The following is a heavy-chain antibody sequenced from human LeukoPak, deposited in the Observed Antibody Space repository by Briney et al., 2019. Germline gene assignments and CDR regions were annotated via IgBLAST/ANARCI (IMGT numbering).Heavy chain of an antibody. CDR2: ISYDGSNK. D-gene: IGHD2-15*01. Sequence: GVSLRLSCAASGFTFSSYAMHWVRQAPGKGLEWVAVISYDGSNKYYADSVKGRFTISRDNSKNTLYLQMNSLRAEDTAVYYCASDGYCSGGSCSHNWFDPWGQGTLVTVSS. V-gene: IGHV3-30-3*01. CDR1: GFTFSSYA. J-gene: IGHJ5*02. CDR3: ASDGYCSGGSCSHNWFDP.